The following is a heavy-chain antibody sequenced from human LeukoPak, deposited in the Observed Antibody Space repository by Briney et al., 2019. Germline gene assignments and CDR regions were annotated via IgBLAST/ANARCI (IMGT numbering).Heavy chain of an antibody. D-gene: IGHD3-22*01. V-gene: IGHV1-18*01. CDR3: AREVPTYYYDSTTPRYFDY. CDR2: ISAYNGNT. J-gene: IGHJ4*02. CDR1: GYTFTSYG. Sequence: ASVKVSCKASGYTFTSYGISWVRQAPGQGLEWIGWISAYNGNTNYAQKLQGRVTMTTDTSTSTAYMELRSLRSDDTAVYYCAREVPTYYYDSTTPRYFDYWGQGTLVTVSS.